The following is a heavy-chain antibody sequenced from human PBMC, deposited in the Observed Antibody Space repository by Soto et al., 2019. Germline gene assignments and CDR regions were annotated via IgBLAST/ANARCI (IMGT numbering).Heavy chain of an antibody. J-gene: IGHJ6*03. CDR3: TTDRRGLGAPVYYYYYYMDV. CDR2: IKSKTDGGTT. V-gene: IGHV3-15*01. D-gene: IGHD3-10*01. CDR1: GFTFSNAW. Sequence: EVQLVESGGGLVKPGGSLRLSCAASGFTFSNAWMSWVRQAPGKGLEWVGRIKSKTDGGTTDYAAPVKGRFTISRDDSKNTLYLQMNSLKTEDTAVYYCTTDRRGLGAPVYYYYYYMDVWGKGTTVTVSS.